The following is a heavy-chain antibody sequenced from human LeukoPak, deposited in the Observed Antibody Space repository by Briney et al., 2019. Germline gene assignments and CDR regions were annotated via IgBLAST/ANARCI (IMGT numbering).Heavy chain of an antibody. CDR3: ARVPTVTFFDY. D-gene: IGHD4-17*01. CDR2: IYYSGST. J-gene: IGHJ4*02. CDR1: GDSISSTNYY. Sequence: SETLSLTCTVTGDSISSTNYYWGWIRQPPGKGLEWIGSIYYSGSTYQNPSLKSRVTISVDTSKNQFSLKLSSVTAADTAVYYCARVPTVTFFDYWGQGTLVTVSS. V-gene: IGHV4-39*07.